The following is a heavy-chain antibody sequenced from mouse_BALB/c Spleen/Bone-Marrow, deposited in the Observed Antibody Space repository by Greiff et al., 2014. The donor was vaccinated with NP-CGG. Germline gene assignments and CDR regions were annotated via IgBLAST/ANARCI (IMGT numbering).Heavy chain of an antibody. D-gene: IGHD2-3*01. CDR2: IYPASGNT. CDR1: GYTFTDYY. CDR3: ARSGGYYVRFAY. Sequence: QVQLQQSGPELVKPGASVKISCKASGYTFTDYYINWVKQKPGQGLEWIGWIYPASGNTKYNEKFKGKATLTVDTSSSTAYMQLSSLTSEDTAVYFCARSGGYYVRFAYWGQGTLVTVSA. V-gene: IGHV1-84*02. J-gene: IGHJ3*01.